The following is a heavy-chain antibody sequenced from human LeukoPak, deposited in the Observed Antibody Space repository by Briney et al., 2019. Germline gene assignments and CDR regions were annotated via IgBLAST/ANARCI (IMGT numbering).Heavy chain of an antibody. CDR3: ATASEHIVVVTATPGAFDI. J-gene: IGHJ3*02. V-gene: IGHV1-18*01. Sequence: GASVKVSCKASGYTFTSYGISWVRQAPGQGLEWMGWISAYNGNTNYAQKLQGRATMTTDTSTSTAYMELRSLRSDDTAVYYCATASEHIVVVTATPGAFDIWGQGTMVTVSS. CDR1: GYTFTSYG. CDR2: ISAYNGNT. D-gene: IGHD2-21*02.